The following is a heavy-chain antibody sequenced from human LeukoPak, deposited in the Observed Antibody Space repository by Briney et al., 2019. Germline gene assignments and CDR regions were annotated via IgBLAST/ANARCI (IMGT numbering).Heavy chain of an antibody. J-gene: IGHJ4*02. CDR2: IYHSGST. Sequence: SETLSLTCTVSGYSISSGYYWGWIRQPPGKGLEWIGSIYHSGSTYYNPSLKSRVTISVDTSKNQFSLKLSSVTAADTAVYYCARVVGTMIVVVGRFDYWGQGTLVTVSS. CDR3: ARVVGTMIVVVGRFDY. D-gene: IGHD3-22*01. CDR1: GYSISSGYY. V-gene: IGHV4-38-2*02.